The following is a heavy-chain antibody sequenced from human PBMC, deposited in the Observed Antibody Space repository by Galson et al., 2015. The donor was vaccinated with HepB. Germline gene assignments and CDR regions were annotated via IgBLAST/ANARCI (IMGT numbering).Heavy chain of an antibody. CDR3: ARVTRDWLQTRYYFDY. J-gene: IGHJ4*02. D-gene: IGHD5-24*01. CDR2: IKQDGSEK. V-gene: IGHV3-7*01. Sequence: SLRLSCAASGFTFSYYWMSWVRQAPGKRLEWVANIKQDGSEKYYVDSVRGRFTISRDNAKNSLYLQMNSLRAEDTAMYYCARVTRDWLQTRYYFDYWGQGTLVTVSS. CDR1: GFTFSYYW.